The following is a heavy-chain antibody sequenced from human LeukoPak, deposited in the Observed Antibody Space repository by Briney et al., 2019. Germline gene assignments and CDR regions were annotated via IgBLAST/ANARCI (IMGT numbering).Heavy chain of an antibody. V-gene: IGHV1-8*02. CDR3: ARAGLTGYYSDYYGMDV. D-gene: IGHD3-9*01. J-gene: IGHJ6*02. Sequence: GASVKVSCKASGYTFTTYGIGWVRQAPGQGLEWMGWMNPNSGNTGSAQKFQGRVTMTRNSSISTAYMELSSLRSEDTAVYYCARAGLTGYYSDYYGMDVWGQGTTVTVSS. CDR2: MNPNSGNT. CDR1: GYTFTTYG.